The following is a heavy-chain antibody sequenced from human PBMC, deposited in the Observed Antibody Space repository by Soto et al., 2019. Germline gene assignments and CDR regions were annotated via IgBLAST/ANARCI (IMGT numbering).Heavy chain of an antibody. J-gene: IGHJ4*02. V-gene: IGHV3-23*01. Sequence: GGSLRLSCAASGFVFSNYDMSWVRQAPGKGLEWVSSISGSGGRTYYADSVKGRFTIFRDNSNNTLYVQMNSLRAEDTAVYYCTRVFGSGGYSPFDYWGQGTLVTVSS. CDR1: GFVFSNYD. CDR2: ISGSGGRT. D-gene: IGHD3-10*01. CDR3: TRVFGSGGYSPFDY.